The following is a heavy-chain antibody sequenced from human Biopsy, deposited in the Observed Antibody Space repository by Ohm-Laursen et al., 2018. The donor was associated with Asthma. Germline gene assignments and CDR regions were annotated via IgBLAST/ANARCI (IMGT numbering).Heavy chain of an antibody. V-gene: IGHV3-33*01. CDR2: IWYDGSIK. CDR1: GFTFSSYG. Sequence: SLRLSCAASGFTFSSYGMHWVRQAPGKGLEWVAVIWYDGSIKYYADSVKGRFSISRDNSKNTLYLQMNSLRVEDTAVLYCARAKSGSFYSPADYWGQGTLVTVPS. J-gene: IGHJ4*02. D-gene: IGHD1-26*01. CDR3: ARAKSGSFYSPADY.